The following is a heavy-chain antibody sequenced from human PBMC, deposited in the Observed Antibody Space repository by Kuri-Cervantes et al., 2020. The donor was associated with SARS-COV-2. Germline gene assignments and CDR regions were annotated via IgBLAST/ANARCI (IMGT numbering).Heavy chain of an antibody. D-gene: IGHD3-10*01. CDR1: GDSVSNDNHY. CDR3: ARVRGRISSVGEEWFDP. J-gene: IGHJ5*02. Sequence: SETLSLTCTVSGDSVSNDNHYWTWIRQPPGKGLEWIAYIHHSGYTDCNPSLKSRVTISTDTSKNQFSLKLSSVTAADTAVYYCARVRGRISSVGEEWFDPWGQGTLVTVSS. V-gene: IGHV4-61*01. CDR2: IHHSGYT.